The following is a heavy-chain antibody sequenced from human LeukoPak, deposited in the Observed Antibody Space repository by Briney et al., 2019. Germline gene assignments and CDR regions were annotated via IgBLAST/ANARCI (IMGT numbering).Heavy chain of an antibody. Sequence: PSETLSLTCTVSGGSISSSSYYWGWIRQPPGKGLEWIGSIYYSGSTYYNPSLKSRVTISVDTSKNQFSLKLSSVTAADTAVYYCARRTRGLSKYYFDYWGQGTLVTVSS. CDR2: IYYSGST. V-gene: IGHV4-39*07. CDR1: GGSISSSSYY. D-gene: IGHD3-10*01. CDR3: ARRTRGLSKYYFDY. J-gene: IGHJ4*02.